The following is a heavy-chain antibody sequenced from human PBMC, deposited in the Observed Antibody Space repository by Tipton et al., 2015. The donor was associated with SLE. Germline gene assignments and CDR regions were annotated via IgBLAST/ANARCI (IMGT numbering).Heavy chain of an antibody. V-gene: IGHV4-38-2*02. CDR2: IYYSGSI. Sequence: TLSLTCLVSNASVNTANDWGWIRQAPGKGLEWIGSIYYSGSIYYNPSPKSRVTISVDTSKNQFSLQLSSVTAADTAVYYCAKEWANWNWGQGTLVTVSS. CDR3: AKEWANWN. CDR1: NASVNTAND. D-gene: IGHD1-26*01. J-gene: IGHJ4*02.